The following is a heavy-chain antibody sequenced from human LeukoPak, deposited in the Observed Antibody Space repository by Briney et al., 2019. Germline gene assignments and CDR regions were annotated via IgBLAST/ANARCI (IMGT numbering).Heavy chain of an antibody. CDR2: IYTSGST. Sequence: PSQTLSLTCTVSGGSISSGSYYWSWIRQPAGKGLEWIGRIYTSGSTNYNPSLKSRVTISVATSKNQFSLKLSSVTAADTAVYYCARGTMIGDWFDPWGQGTLVTVSS. CDR3: ARGTMIGDWFDP. CDR1: GGSISSGSYY. V-gene: IGHV4-61*02. D-gene: IGHD3-22*01. J-gene: IGHJ5*02.